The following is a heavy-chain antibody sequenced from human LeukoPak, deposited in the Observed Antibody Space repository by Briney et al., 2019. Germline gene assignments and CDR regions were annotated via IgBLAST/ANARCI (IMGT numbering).Heavy chain of an antibody. CDR1: GFTFGSYS. V-gene: IGHV3-21*01. D-gene: IGHD3-10*01. CDR2: ISSTSTYI. Sequence: GGSLRLSCAASGFTFGSYSMNWVRQAPGKGLEWVSSISSTSTYIYYGDSVKGRFTVSRDIAKNSLYLQMNSLRVEDTAVYYCAYGSGSSQGPFAYWGQGTLVTVSS. CDR3: AYGSGSSQGPFAY. J-gene: IGHJ4*02.